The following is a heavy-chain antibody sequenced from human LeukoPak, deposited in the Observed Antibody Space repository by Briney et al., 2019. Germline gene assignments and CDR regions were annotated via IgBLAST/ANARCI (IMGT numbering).Heavy chain of an antibody. D-gene: IGHD3/OR15-3a*01. CDR2: IYYSGST. CDR3: ARQTGSGLFILP. J-gene: IGHJ4*02. CDR1: GGSISSYY. V-gene: IGHV4-59*08. Sequence: PSETLSLTCTVSGGSISSYYWSWIRQPPGKGLEWIGYIYYSGSTNYNPSLKSRVSISIDTSKNQFSLRLTSVTAADTAVYYCARQTGSGLFILPGGQGTLVTVSS.